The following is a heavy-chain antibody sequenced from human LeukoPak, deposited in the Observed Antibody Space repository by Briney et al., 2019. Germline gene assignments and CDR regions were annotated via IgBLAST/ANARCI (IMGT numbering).Heavy chain of an antibody. V-gene: IGHV3-48*03. Sequence: PGGSLRLSCAASGFIFSSYEMNWVRQAPGKGLEWVSYISSSGSTIYYADSVKGRFTISRDNAKNSLYLQMNSLRAGDTAVYYCAELGITMIGGVWGKGTTVTISS. CDR2: ISSSGSTI. J-gene: IGHJ6*04. D-gene: IGHD3-10*02. CDR1: GFIFSSYE. CDR3: AELGITMIGGV.